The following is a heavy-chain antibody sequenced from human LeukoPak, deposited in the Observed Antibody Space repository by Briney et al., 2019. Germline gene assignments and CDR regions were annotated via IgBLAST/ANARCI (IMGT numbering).Heavy chain of an antibody. CDR3: ARDGSIRGYYYGMDV. D-gene: IGHD1-26*01. V-gene: IGHV1-18*01. J-gene: IGHJ6*02. CDR2: ISAYNGNT. Sequence: ASVKVSCKASGYTFTSYGISWVRQAPGQGLEWMGWISAYNGNTNYAQKLQGRVTMTTDTSTSTAYMELRSLRSDDTAVYYCARDGSIRGYYYGMDVWGQGTTVTVSS. CDR1: GYTFTSYG.